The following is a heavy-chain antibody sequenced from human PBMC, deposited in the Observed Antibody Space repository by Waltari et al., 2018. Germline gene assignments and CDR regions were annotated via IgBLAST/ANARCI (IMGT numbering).Heavy chain of an antibody. CDR2: IYHSGST. CDR1: GGSISSGGYS. D-gene: IGHD1-7*01. V-gene: IGHV4-30-2*01. CDR3: ARVPYNWNYGSFAFDI. J-gene: IGHJ3*02. Sequence: QLQLQESGSGLVKPSQTLSLTCAVSGGSISSGGYSWSWIRQPPGKGLEWIGYIYHSGSTYYNPALKRRVTISVDRSKNQFSLKLSSVTAADTTVYYCARVPYNWNYGSFAFDIWGQGTMVTVSS.